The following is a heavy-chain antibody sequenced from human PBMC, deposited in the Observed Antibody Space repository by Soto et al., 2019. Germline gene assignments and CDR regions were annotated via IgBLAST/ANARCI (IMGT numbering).Heavy chain of an antibody. D-gene: IGHD4-17*01. CDR1: GGTFSSYT. CDR2: IIPILGIA. CDR3: AGFYGDAEKFDS. Sequence: QVQLVQSGAEVKKPGSSVKVSCKASGGTFSSYTISWVRQAPGQGLEWMGRIIPILGIANYAQKFQGRVTITADKSTSTAYMELSSLRSEDTAVYYFAGFYGDAEKFDSWGQGTLVTVSS. V-gene: IGHV1-69*02. J-gene: IGHJ4*02.